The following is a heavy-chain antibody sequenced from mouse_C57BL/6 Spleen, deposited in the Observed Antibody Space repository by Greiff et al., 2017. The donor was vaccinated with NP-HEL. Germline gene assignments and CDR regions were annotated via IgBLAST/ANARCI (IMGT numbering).Heavy chain of an antibody. J-gene: IGHJ4*01. Sequence: EVQGVESGGGLVQSGRSLRLSCATSGFTFSDFYMEWVRQAPGKGLEWIAASRNKANDYTTEYSASVKGRFIVSRDTSQSILYLQMNALRAEDTAIYYCARDAYDYDDGDYYAMDYWGQGTSVTVSS. D-gene: IGHD2-4*01. CDR2: SRNKANDYTT. CDR3: ARDAYDYDDGDYYAMDY. CDR1: GFTFSDFY. V-gene: IGHV7-1*01.